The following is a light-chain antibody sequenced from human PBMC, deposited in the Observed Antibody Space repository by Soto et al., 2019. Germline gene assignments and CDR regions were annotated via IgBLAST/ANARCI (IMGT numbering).Light chain of an antibody. CDR3: MQGTHWPPT. Sequence: VVMTQSPLSLPVTLGQAASISCRSSQGLVYGDGHTYMHWFQQRPGQSPRRLNYKVSNRDSGVPDRFSGSASGTNSTLKISRVEAEDVGVYYCMQGTHWPPTFGGGTKVEIK. CDR2: KVS. J-gene: IGKJ4*01. V-gene: IGKV2-30*01. CDR1: QGLVYGDGHTY.